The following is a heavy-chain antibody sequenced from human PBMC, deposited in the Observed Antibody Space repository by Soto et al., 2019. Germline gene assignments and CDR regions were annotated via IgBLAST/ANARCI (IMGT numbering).Heavy chain of an antibody. V-gene: IGHV1-69*13. D-gene: IGHD2-2*01. CDR1: GVGGTFSIYA. CDR3: ARHDCISSSCYYYYYYGMYI. Sequence: SVKVSCKASGVGGTFSIYAISWVRQAPGQGLEWMGGIIPIFGTANYAQKFQGRVTITADESTSTAYMELSSLRSEDTAVYYCARHDCISSSCYYYYYYGMYIWGQGTTVTVSS. CDR2: IIPIFGTA. J-gene: IGHJ6*02.